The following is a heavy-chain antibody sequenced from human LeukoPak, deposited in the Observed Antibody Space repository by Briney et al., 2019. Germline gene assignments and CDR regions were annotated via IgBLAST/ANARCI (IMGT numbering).Heavy chain of an antibody. D-gene: IGHD3-3*01. CDR1: GFTVSRSH. Sequence: GGSLRLSCVVSGFTVSRSHMSWVRQAPGKGLEWVSVIYGGGNIYYANSVKGRFTVSRDTSNNTLYLQMNNLRADDTAVYYCARLESLSGLDYWGQGSLVTVSS. CDR3: ARLESLSGLDY. J-gene: IGHJ4*02. CDR2: IYGGGNI. V-gene: IGHV3-53*01.